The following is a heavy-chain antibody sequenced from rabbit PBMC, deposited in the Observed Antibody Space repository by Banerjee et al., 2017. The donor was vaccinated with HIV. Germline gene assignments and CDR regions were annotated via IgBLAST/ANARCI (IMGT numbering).Heavy chain of an antibody. CDR1: GFSFSSSYY. D-gene: IGHD6-1*01. V-gene: IGHV1S45*01. J-gene: IGHJ4*01. CDR2: IYTGSSDII. Sequence: QEQLEESGGDLVKPEGSLTLTCTASGFSFSSSYYMCWVRQAPGKGLEWIACIYTGSSDIIYYATWAKGRFTISKTSSTTVTLQMTSLTAADTATYFCARAIAGDGYALWGPGTLVTVS. CDR3: ARAIAGDGYAL.